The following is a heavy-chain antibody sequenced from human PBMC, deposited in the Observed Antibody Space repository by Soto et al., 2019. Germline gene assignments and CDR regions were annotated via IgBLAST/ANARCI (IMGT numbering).Heavy chain of an antibody. V-gene: IGHV3-23*01. CDR3: AKFEDGPPRHFDY. CDR1: GFTFSSYA. D-gene: IGHD3-10*01. Sequence: EVHLLESGGGLIQPGGSLRLSCAASGFTFSSYAMSWVRQAPGKGLEWVSTISGSGTTTYYADPVKGRLTISRDNSKNTMYLQVNTLRLEDTAVYFCAKFEDGPPRHFDYWGQGTLVTVSS. J-gene: IGHJ4*02. CDR2: ISGSGTTT.